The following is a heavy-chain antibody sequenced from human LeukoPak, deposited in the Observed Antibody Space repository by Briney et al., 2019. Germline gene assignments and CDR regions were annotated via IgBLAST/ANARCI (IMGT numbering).Heavy chain of an antibody. Sequence: SETLSLTCAVYGGSFSGYYWSWIRQPPGKGLEWIGEINHSGSTNYNPSLKSRVTISVDTSKNQFSLKLSSVTAADTAVYYCARATSIAESPIDYWGQGTLVTVSS. CDR2: INHSGST. CDR3: ARATSIAESPIDY. J-gene: IGHJ4*02. V-gene: IGHV4-34*01. CDR1: GGSFSGYY. D-gene: IGHD6-6*01.